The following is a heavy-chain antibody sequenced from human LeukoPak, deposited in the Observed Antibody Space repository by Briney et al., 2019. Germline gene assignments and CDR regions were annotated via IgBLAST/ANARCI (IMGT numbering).Heavy chain of an antibody. D-gene: IGHD3-10*01. Sequence: GGSLRLSCAASGFTFSSYWMSWVRQAPGKGLEWVANIKQDGSEKYYVDSVKGRFTISRDNAKNSLYLQMNSLRAEDTAVYYCARARITMVRGVISRRDYFDYWGQGTLVTVSS. CDR1: GFTFSSYW. J-gene: IGHJ4*02. V-gene: IGHV3-7*01. CDR3: ARARITMVRGVISRRDYFDY. CDR2: IKQDGSEK.